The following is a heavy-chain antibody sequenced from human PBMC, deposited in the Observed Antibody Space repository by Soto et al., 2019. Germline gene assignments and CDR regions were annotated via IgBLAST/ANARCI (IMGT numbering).Heavy chain of an antibody. CDR3: ARDRVTPASTFEF. V-gene: IGHV4-61*01. Sequence: LSLTCNVSGASSSSGSHYWSWIRQPPGKGLEWIGHIYFSGSTKYNPSLKSRVTISVDMSKNQFSLRVISVTAADTAVYYCARDRVTPASTFEFLGQGTLVTVSS. J-gene: IGHJ4*02. D-gene: IGHD2-2*01. CDR1: GASSSSGSHY. CDR2: IYFSGST.